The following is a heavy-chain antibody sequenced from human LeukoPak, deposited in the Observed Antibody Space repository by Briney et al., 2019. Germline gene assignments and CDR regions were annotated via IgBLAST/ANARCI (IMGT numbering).Heavy chain of an antibody. CDR1: GFMFGSNW. J-gene: IGHJ4*02. Sequence: QSGGSLRLSCAASGFMFGSNWMSWVRLAPGKGPEWVANIKEDGTETYYVDSVKGRFTISRDNAKNSLYLQMNSLRVEDTAVYYCAKEGRSLQTYWGQGTLVTVSS. D-gene: IGHD5-24*01. CDR2: IKEDGTET. CDR3: AKEGRSLQTY. V-gene: IGHV3-7*03.